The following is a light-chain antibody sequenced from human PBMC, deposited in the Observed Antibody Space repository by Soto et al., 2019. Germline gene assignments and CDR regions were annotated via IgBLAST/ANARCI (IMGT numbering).Light chain of an antibody. CDR2: KAS. CDR3: QQYNSYPWT. J-gene: IGKJ1*01. CDR1: QSISSW. Sequence: DIQMTQPPSTLSASVGGRVTITGRASQSISSWLAWYQQKPGKAPKLLIYKASTLESGVPSRFSGSGSGTEFTLTISSLQPDDFATYYCQQYNSYPWTFGQGTKVDI. V-gene: IGKV1-5*03.